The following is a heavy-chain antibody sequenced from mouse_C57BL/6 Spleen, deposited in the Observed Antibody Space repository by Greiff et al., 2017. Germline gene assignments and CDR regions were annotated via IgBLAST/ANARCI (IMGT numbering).Heavy chain of an antibody. CDR1: GFTFSSYA. CDR3: ARDNYWFAY. D-gene: IGHD1-3*01. J-gene: IGHJ3*01. V-gene: IGHV5-4*01. Sequence: EVKLQESGGGLVKPGGSLKLSCAASGFTFSSYAMSWVRQTPEKRLEWVATISDGGSYTYYPDNVKGRFTISRDNAKNNLYLQRSHLKSEDTAMYYCARDNYWFAYWGQGTLVTVSA. CDR2: ISDGGSYT.